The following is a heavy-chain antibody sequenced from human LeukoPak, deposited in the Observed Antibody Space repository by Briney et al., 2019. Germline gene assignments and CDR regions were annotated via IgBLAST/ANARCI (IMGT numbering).Heavy chain of an antibody. CDR2: IKSDGSST. D-gene: IGHD6-25*01. J-gene: IGHJ3*02. V-gene: IGHV3-74*01. CDR3: ARVGARLGAFDI. Sequence: GGSLRLSCAASGFTFSSYWMHWVRQAPGKGLVWVSRIKSDGSSTSYADSVKGRFTISRDNAKNTLYLQMNSLRAEDTAVYYCARVGARLGAFDIWGQGIMVTVSS. CDR1: GFTFSSYW.